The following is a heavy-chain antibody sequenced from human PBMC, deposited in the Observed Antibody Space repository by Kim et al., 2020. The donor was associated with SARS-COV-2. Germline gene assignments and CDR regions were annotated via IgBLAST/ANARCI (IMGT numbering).Heavy chain of an antibody. CDR2: INSDGSST. CDR1: GFTFSSYW. CDR3: ARDPLLWFGELSNSYDYYAMDV. D-gene: IGHD3-10*01. J-gene: IGHJ6*02. Sequence: GGSLRLSCAASGFTFSSYWMHWVRQAPGKGLVWVSRINSDGSSTSYADSVKGRFTISRDNAKNTLYLQMNSLRAEDTAVYYCARDPLLWFGELSNSYDYYAMDVWGQGTTFTVSS. V-gene: IGHV3-74*01.